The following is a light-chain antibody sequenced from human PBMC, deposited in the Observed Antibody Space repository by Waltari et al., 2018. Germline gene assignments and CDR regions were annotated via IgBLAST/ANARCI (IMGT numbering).Light chain of an antibody. Sequence: SYVLTQPPSVSVAPGQTARITCGGNNIGTKSAPWYQQKPGQAPVLVVYDDSERPSGIPERFSGANSGNTAALTVSRVEAGDEGDYYCQVWDSSSDHPVVFGGGTKLTVL. V-gene: IGLV3-21*02. CDR2: DDS. CDR1: NIGTKS. CDR3: QVWDSSSDHPVV. J-gene: IGLJ2*01.